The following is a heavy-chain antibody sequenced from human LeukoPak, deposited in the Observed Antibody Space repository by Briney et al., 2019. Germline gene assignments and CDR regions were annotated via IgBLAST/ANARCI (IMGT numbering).Heavy chain of an antibody. V-gene: IGHV1-18*01. D-gene: IGHD6-13*01. CDR3: ARAALYSSSWYIEADY. Sequence: ASVKVSCKASGYTFTSYGISWVRQAPGQGLEWMGWISAYNGNTNYAQKLQGRVTMTTDTSTSTAYMELRSLRSDDTAVYYCARAALYSSSWYIEADYWGQGTLVTVSS. CDR1: GYTFTSYG. J-gene: IGHJ4*02. CDR2: ISAYNGNT.